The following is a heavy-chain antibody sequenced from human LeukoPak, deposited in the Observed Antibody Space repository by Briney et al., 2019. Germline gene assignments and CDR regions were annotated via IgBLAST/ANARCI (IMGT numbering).Heavy chain of an antibody. Sequence: GGSLRLSCAASGFTFTSYWMHWVRQAPGKGLVWVSRINLDGSNTIYADSVKGRFTASRYNAKNTLYLQLSSLRGEDTAMYSCATGGGDHAFDIWGQGTMVTVSS. J-gene: IGHJ3*02. CDR2: INLDGSNT. CDR1: GFTFTSYW. D-gene: IGHD3-16*01. V-gene: IGHV3-74*01. CDR3: ATGGGDHAFDI.